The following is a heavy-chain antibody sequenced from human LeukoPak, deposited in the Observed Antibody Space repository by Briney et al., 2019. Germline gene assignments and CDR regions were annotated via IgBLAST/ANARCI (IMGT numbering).Heavy chain of an antibody. D-gene: IGHD4-17*01. V-gene: IGHV3-23*01. CDR2: ISGSGGRT. CDR1: GFTFSSYA. Sequence: PGGSPRLSCAASGFTFSSYAMYWVRQAPGKGLEWGSTISGSGGRTYYADSVKGRFTISRDNSKNTLYLQMNSLIAEDTAVSYCAKDGLRGDFDYWGQGTLVTVPS. CDR3: AKDGLRGDFDY. J-gene: IGHJ4*02.